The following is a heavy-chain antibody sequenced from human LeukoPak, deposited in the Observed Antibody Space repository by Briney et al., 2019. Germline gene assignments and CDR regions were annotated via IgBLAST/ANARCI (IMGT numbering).Heavy chain of an antibody. D-gene: IGHD6-19*01. J-gene: IGHJ6*02. CDR3: ATTAYSXGLYXXXXDV. CDR1: GYTLTELS. V-gene: IGHV1-24*01. Sequence: ASVKVSCKVSGYTLTELSMHWVRQAPGKGLEWMGGFDPEDGETIYAQKFQGRVTMTEDTSTGTAYMELSSLRSEDTAVYYCATTAYSXGLYXXXXDVWXQGXXV. CDR2: FDPEDGET.